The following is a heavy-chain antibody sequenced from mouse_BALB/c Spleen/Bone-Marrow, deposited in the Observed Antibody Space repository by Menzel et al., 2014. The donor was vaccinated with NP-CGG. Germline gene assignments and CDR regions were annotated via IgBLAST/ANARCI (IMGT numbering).Heavy chain of an antibody. CDR2: ISSGSNII. CDR1: GFTFSSFA. J-gene: IGHJ2*01. CDR3: GRGDY. V-gene: IGHV5-17*02. Sequence: EVQRVESGGGLVQPGGSRKLSCAASGFTFSSFAMHWIRQAPEKGLEWVAFISSGSNIIHYADTVKGRFTTSRDNPKNTLFLQMTSLRSEDTAMYYCGRGDYWGQGTTLTVSS.